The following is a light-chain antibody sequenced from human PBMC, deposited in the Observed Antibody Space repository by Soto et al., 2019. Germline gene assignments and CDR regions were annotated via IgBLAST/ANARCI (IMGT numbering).Light chain of an antibody. CDR3: SSYSSSSTVGV. J-gene: IGLJ3*02. CDR2: EVT. Sequence: QSALTQPASVSGSPGQSITISCSGTRSDIGIFNYVSWYQQHPGKAPKLIIYEVTNRPSGVSDRFSGSKSGNTASLNISGLQADDEADYYCSSYSSSSTVGVFGGGTKLTVL. CDR1: RSDIGIFNY. V-gene: IGLV2-14*01.